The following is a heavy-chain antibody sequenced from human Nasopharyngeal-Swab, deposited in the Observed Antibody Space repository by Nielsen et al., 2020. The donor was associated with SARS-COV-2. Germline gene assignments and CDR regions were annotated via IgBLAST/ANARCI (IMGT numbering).Heavy chain of an antibody. CDR2: ISYDGSNK. CDR3: ARTDSSGYYPVTYYYYGMDV. Sequence: WIRQPPGKGLEWVAVISYDGSNKYYADSVKGRFTISRDNSKNTLYLQMNSLRVEDTAVYYCARTDSSGYYPVTYYYYGMDVWGQGTTVTVSS. V-gene: IGHV3-30-3*01. D-gene: IGHD3-22*01. J-gene: IGHJ6*02.